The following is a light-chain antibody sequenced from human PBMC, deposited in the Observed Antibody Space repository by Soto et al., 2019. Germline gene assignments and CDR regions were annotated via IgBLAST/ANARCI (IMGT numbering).Light chain of an antibody. Sequence: DIQMTQSPSFLSASEGDRVTITCRASQGISKAVAWYQQKPGKRPKLLIYDASTLHTGVPSRFSGSGSGTDFTLTISSLQPEDVATYYCQKYNSSPWTFGQGTKVEIK. J-gene: IGKJ1*01. CDR3: QKYNSSPWT. CDR2: DAS. V-gene: IGKV1-27*01. CDR1: QGISKA.